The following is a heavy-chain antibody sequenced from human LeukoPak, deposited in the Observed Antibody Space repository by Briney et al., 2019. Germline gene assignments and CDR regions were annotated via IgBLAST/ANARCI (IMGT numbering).Heavy chain of an antibody. J-gene: IGHJ4*02. CDR3: ARPVGGYYFDY. V-gene: IGHV4-39*01. Sequence: SETLSLTCTVSGGSISSSSYYWGWIRPPPGKGLEWIGSIYFSGSTYYNPSLESRVTISVDTSNNQFSVQLSSVTAADAAVYYCARPVGGYYFDYWGQGTLVTVSS. D-gene: IGHD3-16*01. CDR2: IYFSGST. CDR1: GGSISSSSYY.